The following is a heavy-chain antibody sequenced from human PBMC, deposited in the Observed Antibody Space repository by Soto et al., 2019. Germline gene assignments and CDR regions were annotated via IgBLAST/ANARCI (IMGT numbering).Heavy chain of an antibody. J-gene: IGHJ4*02. D-gene: IGHD1-26*01. V-gene: IGHV3-33*01. CDR2: IRYDGTEK. CDR1: GFIFSSFA. CDR3: ARDFTQVGPLDF. Sequence: GGSLRLSCAASGFIFSSFALHWVRQAPGKGLEWVAVIRYDGTEKYNGDSVKGRFTISRDNSKNTVYLEMTSLKAEDTAVYYCARDFTQVGPLDFWGQGTRVTVPQ.